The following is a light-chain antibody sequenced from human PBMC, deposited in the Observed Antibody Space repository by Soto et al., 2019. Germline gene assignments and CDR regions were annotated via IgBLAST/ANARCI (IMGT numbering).Light chain of an antibody. V-gene: IGKV3-15*01. CDR3: QPYNHWPPIT. CDR2: GAS. J-gene: IGKJ5*01. CDR1: HSISIS. Sequence: IVVTQSPATLSVSPGERATLSCSASHSISISLAWYQQNPGQPPRPLIYGASTRATGIPARFSGSGSGTEFTLTISSLQSEDFGVYYCQPYNHWPPITFGQGTRLDI.